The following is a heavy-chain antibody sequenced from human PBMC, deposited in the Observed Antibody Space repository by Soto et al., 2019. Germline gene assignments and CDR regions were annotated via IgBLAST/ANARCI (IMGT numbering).Heavy chain of an antibody. CDR1: GYTFTSYG. Sequence: ASVKVSCKASGYTFTSYGISWVRQAPGQGLEWMGWISAYNGNTNYAQKLQGRVTMTTDTSTSTAYMELRSLRSDDTAVYYCARDWRIVGAQTGLDYWGRGTLVTVSS. CDR2: ISAYNGNT. D-gene: IGHD1-26*01. CDR3: ARDWRIVGAQTGLDY. J-gene: IGHJ4*02. V-gene: IGHV1-18*01.